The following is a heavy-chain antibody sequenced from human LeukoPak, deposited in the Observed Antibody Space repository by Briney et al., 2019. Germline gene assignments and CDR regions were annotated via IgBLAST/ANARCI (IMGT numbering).Heavy chain of an antibody. CDR3: ARHKSSGTYPLDY. CDR2: IYYNGNT. Sequence: SETLSLTCTVSGGSISSYYWSWIRQPPGKGLEWIAYIYYNGNTNYNPSLKSRVTISVDTSKNQFSLELSSVTAADTAVYYCARHKSSGTYPLDYWGQGTLVTVSS. J-gene: IGHJ4*02. V-gene: IGHV4-59*08. CDR1: GGSISSYY. D-gene: IGHD3-10*01.